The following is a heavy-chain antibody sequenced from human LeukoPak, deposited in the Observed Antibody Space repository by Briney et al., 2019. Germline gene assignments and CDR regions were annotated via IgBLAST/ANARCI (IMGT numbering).Heavy chain of an antibody. V-gene: IGHV4-59*12. J-gene: IGHJ6*03. CDR1: GGSISSYY. CDR3: ARGRGYSGYNYYYYYMDV. CDR2: IYYSGST. D-gene: IGHD5-12*01. Sequence: SETLSLTCTVSGGSISSYYWSWIRQPPGKGLEWIGYIYYSGSTNYNPSLKSRVTISVDTSKNQFSLKLSSVTAADTAVYYCARGRGYSGYNYYYYYMDVWGKGTTVTVSS.